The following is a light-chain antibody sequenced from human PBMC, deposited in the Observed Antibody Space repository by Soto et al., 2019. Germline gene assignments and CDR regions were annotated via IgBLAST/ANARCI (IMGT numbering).Light chain of an antibody. CDR2: DAS. CDR1: QSVSSTY. V-gene: IGKV3-20*01. CDR3: QQYGSSFTWT. J-gene: IGKJ1*01. Sequence: EIVLTQSPGTLSLSPGERATLSCRASQSVSSTYLAGYQQKPGQAPRLLIYDASSRATGIPARFSGSGSGTDFTLTISRLEPEDFAVYYCQQYGSSFTWTFGQGTKVDIK.